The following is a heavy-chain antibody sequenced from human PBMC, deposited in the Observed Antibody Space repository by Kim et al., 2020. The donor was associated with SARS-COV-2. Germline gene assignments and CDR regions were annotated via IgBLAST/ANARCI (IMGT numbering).Heavy chain of an antibody. CDR3: ARGTGYSSSWYDWFDP. J-gene: IGHJ5*02. V-gene: IGHV4-34*01. D-gene: IGHD6-13*01. CDR2: INHSGST. CDR1: GGSFSGYY. Sequence: SETLSLTCAVYGGSFSGYYWSWIRQPPGRGLEWIGEINHSGSTNYNPSLKSRVTISVDTSKNQFSLKLSSVTAADTAVYYCARGTGYSSSWYDWFDPWGQGTLVTVSS.